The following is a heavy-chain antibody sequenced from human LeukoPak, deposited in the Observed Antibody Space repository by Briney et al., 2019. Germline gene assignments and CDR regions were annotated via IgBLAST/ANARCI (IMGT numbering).Heavy chain of an antibody. CDR3: TRVGYIDEGIDY. D-gene: IGHD5-24*01. Sequence: GGSLRLSCAASGFTFSSYGMHWVRQAPGKGLEWVAVIWYDGSNKYYADSVKGRFTISRDNAKNSLYLQMNSLRAEDTAIYYCTRVGYIDEGIDYWGQGTPVTVSS. J-gene: IGHJ4*02. CDR2: IWYDGSNK. CDR1: GFTFSSYG. V-gene: IGHV3-33*03.